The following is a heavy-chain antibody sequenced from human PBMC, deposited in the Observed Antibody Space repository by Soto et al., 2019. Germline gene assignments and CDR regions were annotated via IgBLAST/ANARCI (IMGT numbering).Heavy chain of an antibody. CDR1: GLSCNIYW. J-gene: IGHJ6*02. V-gene: IGHV3-74*01. Sequence: EVQLVESGGGLVQPGVSLRLSCAAAGLSCNIYWMHWVRQVPGKGLVWLARINSDGSHTIYVDSVKGRFTISRDNAKNTVFLQMDSLRDEDTGVYYCAGGMAGLDVWGQGTTVTVSS. CDR3: AGGMAGLDV. CDR2: INSDGSHT.